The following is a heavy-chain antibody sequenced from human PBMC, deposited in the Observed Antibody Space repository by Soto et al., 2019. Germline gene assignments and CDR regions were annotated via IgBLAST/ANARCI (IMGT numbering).Heavy chain of an antibody. CDR3: TRVNGKLAFDI. V-gene: IGHV4-30-4*02. Sequence: SETLSLTCTVSGDSITDSDYYWNWIRQSPGKGLEWMASIDYSGNTYYNPSLKSRVVISADTSKNLFSLKLRSVTAADTAVYYRTRVNGKLAFDIWGEGTMVTVS. CDR1: GDSITDSDYY. J-gene: IGHJ3*02. CDR2: IDYSGNT. D-gene: IGHD1-1*01.